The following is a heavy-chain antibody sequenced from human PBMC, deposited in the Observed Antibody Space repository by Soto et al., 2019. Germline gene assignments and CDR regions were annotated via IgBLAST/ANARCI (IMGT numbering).Heavy chain of an antibody. D-gene: IGHD3-9*01. Sequence: QVQLVQSGAEVKKPGASVKVSCKASGYTFTSYDINWVRQATGQGLEWMGWMNPNSGNTGYAQKFQGRVTMTRNTSISTAYMELSSLRSEDTAVYYCARDADGFDWLLSYYYGMDVWGQGTTVTVSS. J-gene: IGHJ6*02. V-gene: IGHV1-8*01. CDR2: MNPNSGNT. CDR1: GYTFTSYD. CDR3: ARDADGFDWLLSYYYGMDV.